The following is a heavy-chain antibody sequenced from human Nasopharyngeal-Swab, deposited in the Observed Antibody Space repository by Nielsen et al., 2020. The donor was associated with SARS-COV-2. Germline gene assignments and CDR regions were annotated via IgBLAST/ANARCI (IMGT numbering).Heavy chain of an antibody. CDR1: GFSFSNYG. CDR3: ATLGYSSGWYPPY. CDR2: ISGTGFT. V-gene: IGHV3-23*01. D-gene: IGHD6-19*01. Sequence: GESLKISCVASGFSFSNYGMSWVRQAPGKGLEWMSSISGTGFTSYADSVKGRFTISRDNSKNTVDLHMNSLRGDDTAVYYCATLGYSSGWYPPYWGQGTLVTVSS. J-gene: IGHJ4*02.